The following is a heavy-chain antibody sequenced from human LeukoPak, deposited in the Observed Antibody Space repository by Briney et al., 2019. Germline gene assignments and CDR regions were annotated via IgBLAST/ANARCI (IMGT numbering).Heavy chain of an antibody. Sequence: GGSLRLSCAVSGFTFNDYALHWVRQVPGKGLQWVSFSGWTGIGTDYVDSVKGRFPISRDNSKNFLYLQMNSLRSEHTALYYCVRSRAASLGYFDSWGQGPLVTVSS. V-gene: IGHV3-43D*03. CDR1: GFTFNDYA. J-gene: IGHJ4*02. D-gene: IGHD6-25*01. CDR3: VRSRAASLGYFDS. CDR2: SGWTGIGT.